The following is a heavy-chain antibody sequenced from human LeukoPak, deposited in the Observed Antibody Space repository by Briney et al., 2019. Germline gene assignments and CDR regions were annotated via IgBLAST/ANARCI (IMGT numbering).Heavy chain of an antibody. CDR1: GYTFTSYA. V-gene: IGHV1-3*01. CDR3: ARVLVRGVIITAYFDY. Sequence: GASVKVSCKASGYTFTSYAMHWVRQAPGQRLEWMGWINVGNGNTKYSQKFQGRVTITRDTSASTAYMELSSLRSEDTAVYYCARVLVRGVIITAYFDYWGQGTLVTVSS. CDR2: INVGNGNT. J-gene: IGHJ4*02. D-gene: IGHD3-10*01.